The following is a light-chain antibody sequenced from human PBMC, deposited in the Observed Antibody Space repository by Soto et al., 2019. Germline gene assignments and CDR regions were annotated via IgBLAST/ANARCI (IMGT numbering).Light chain of an antibody. CDR2: LNRDGSH. CDR3: QTWGTGIVI. Sequence: QLVLTQSPSASASLGASVKLTCTLTSGHSNYAIACHQQQPQKGPPYLMKLNRDGSHSKGGGLPNRFSCSCSGAERYLTISSQHSEDDADYYCQTWGTGIVIFGGGTKLTVL. V-gene: IGLV4-69*01. CDR1: SGHSNYA. J-gene: IGLJ2*01.